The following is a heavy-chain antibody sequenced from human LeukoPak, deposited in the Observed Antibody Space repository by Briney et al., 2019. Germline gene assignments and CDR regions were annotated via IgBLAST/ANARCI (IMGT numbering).Heavy chain of an antibody. Sequence: ASVKVSCKASGGTFSSYAISWVRQAPGQGLEWMGRIIPILGIANYAQKFQGRVTITADKSTSAAYMELSSLRAEDTAVYYCARRVAASYIKARGWGYGMDVWGRGTTVTVSS. D-gene: IGHD6-13*01. CDR3: ARRVAASYIKARGWGYGMDV. V-gene: IGHV1-69*04. CDR1: GGTFSSYA. CDR2: IIPILGIA. J-gene: IGHJ6*02.